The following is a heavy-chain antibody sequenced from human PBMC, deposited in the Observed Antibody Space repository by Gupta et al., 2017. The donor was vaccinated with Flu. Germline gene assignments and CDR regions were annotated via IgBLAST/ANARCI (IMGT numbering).Heavy chain of an antibody. Sequence: VQVLESGGGLIQPGGSLRLSCAASGFSFSTFAMTWVRQAPGKGLEWVSGIDGGGSNTWYADFVEGRFTISRDNSRDTVYLQMNKLRGDDTGIYDGAKAATWEHTDGGRGTLVTVSS. CDR3: AKAATWEHTD. V-gene: IGHV3-23*01. D-gene: IGHD1-26*01. CDR2: IDGGGSNT. CDR1: GFSFSTFA. J-gene: IGHJ4*02.